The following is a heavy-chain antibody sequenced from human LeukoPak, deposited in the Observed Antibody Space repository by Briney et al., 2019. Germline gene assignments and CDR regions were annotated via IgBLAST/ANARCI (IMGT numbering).Heavy chain of an antibody. CDR2: SHPGVSNT. CDR3: ARRRGDTVAGPDY. J-gene: IGHJ4*02. Sequence: GEPLNISCQGSGYSFTNYWIIWVRPMPGQGLDYMGISHPGVSNTECRPSFEGQVSISVDKSISTAYLQWSSLKALDSAIYYCARRRGDTVAGPDYWGQGTLVTVSS. V-gene: IGHV5-51*01. CDR1: GYSFTNYW. D-gene: IGHD6-19*01.